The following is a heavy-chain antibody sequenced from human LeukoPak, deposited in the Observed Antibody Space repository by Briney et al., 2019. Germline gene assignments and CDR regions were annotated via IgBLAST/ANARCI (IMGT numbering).Heavy chain of an antibody. CDR1: GGSISSYY. CDR2: IYYSGST. CDR3: ARSGEGVVVPAASDYYYYYGMDV. D-gene: IGHD2-2*01. J-gene: IGHJ6*02. V-gene: IGHV4-59*08. Sequence: KPSETLFLTCTVSGGSISSYYWSWIRQPPGKGLEWIGYIYYSGSTNYNPSLKSRVTISVDTSKNQFSLKLSSVTAADTAVYYCARSGEGVVVPAASDYYYYYGMDVWGQGTTVTVSS.